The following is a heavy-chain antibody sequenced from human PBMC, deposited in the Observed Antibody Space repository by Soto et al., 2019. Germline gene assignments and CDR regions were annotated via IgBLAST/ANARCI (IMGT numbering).Heavy chain of an antibody. V-gene: IGHV2-26*01. Sequence: QVTLKESGPVLVKPTETLTLTCTVSGFSLSNARMGVSWIRQPPGKALEWLAHIFSNDEKSYSTSLKSRLTISKDTSKSQVVLTMTNMDPVDTATYYCARHAYDFWSGYYTYDFDYWGQGTLVTVSS. CDR3: ARHAYDFWSGYYTYDFDY. D-gene: IGHD3-3*01. J-gene: IGHJ4*02. CDR1: GFSLSNARMG. CDR2: IFSNDEK.